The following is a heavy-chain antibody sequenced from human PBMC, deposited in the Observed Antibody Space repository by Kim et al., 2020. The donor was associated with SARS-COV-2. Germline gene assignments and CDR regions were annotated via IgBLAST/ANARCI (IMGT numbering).Heavy chain of an antibody. J-gene: IGHJ5*02. D-gene: IGHD6-13*01. CDR1: GYTFTSYA. CDR2: INTNTGNP. CDR3: ARGVGIAAAGTLWWFDP. V-gene: IGHV7-4-1*02. Sequence: ASVKVSCKASGYTFTSYAMNWVRQAPGQGLEWMGWINTNTGNPTYAQGFTGRFVFSLDTSVSTAYLQLSSLKAEDTAVYYCARGVGIAAAGTLWWFDPWGQGTLVTVSS.